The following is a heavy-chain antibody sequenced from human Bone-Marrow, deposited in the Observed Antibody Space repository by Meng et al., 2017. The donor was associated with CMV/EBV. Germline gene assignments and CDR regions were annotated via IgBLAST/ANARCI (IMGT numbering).Heavy chain of an antibody. J-gene: IGHJ4*02. CDR3: ARDRYNWDFDY. CDR1: GGTFSSYA. V-gene: IGHV1-69*05. D-gene: IGHD1-1*01. CDR2: IIPIFGTA. Sequence: SVKVSCKASGGTFSSYAISWVRQAPGQGLEWMGGIIPIFGTANYAQKFQGRVTMTTDTSASTAYMELRSLRSDDTAVYYCARDRYNWDFDYLGQGTLVTVSS.